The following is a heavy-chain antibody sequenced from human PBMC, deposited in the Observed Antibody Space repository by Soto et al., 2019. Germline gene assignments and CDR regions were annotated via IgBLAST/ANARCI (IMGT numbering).Heavy chain of an antibody. D-gene: IGHD3-10*01. CDR2: ICHSGSI. J-gene: IGHJ3*02. V-gene: IGHV4-4*02. Sequence: QVQLQESGPGLVKPSGTLSLTCTVSNASISSRKWWTWVRQTPGKGLEWIGEICHSGSINHNPSLKSRVTMSVDKSNNQCSLKMTSVTAADTAVYYCASKFGELLADAFDIWGQGTVVTVSS. CDR1: NASISSRKW. CDR3: ASKFGELLADAFDI.